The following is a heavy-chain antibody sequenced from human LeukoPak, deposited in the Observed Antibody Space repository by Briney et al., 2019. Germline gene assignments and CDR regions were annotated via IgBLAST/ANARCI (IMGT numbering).Heavy chain of an antibody. V-gene: IGHV3-74*01. D-gene: IGHD3-3*01. J-gene: IGHJ4*02. CDR2: IKSDGSST. CDR1: GFAFSNYW. Sequence: GGSLRLSCVASGFAFSNYWMHWVRQAPGKGLVWVSRIKSDGSSTSYADSVKGRFTISRDNAKNTLHLQMNSLRTEDAALYYCTRSFSGFDSWGQGTLVTVSS. CDR3: TRSFSGFDS.